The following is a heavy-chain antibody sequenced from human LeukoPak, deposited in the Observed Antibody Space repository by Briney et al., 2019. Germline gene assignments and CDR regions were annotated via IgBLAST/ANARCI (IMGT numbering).Heavy chain of an antibody. CDR3: ARDYVRYCSGGSCYGY. J-gene: IGHJ4*02. V-gene: IGHV1-2*02. D-gene: IGHD2-15*01. CDR1: GYTFTGYY. CDR2: ISPNSGGT. Sequence: ASVKVSCKASGYTFTGYYMHWVRQAPGQGLEWMGWISPNSGGTNYAQKFQGRVTMTRDTSISTAYMELSRLRSDDTAVYYCARDYVRYCSGGSCYGYWGQGTLVTVSS.